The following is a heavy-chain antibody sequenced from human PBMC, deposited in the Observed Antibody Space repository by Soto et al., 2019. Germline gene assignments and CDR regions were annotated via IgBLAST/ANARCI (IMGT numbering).Heavy chain of an antibody. D-gene: IGHD6-13*01. Sequence: LRLSCAASGFTFSSYSMSWVRQAPGKGLEWVSAISGSGGSTYYADSVKGRFTISRDNSKNTLYLQMNSLRAEDTAVYYCAKGGSSWYYFDYWGQGTLVTVSS. J-gene: IGHJ4*02. CDR1: GFTFSSYS. CDR3: AKGGSSWYYFDY. CDR2: ISGSGGST. V-gene: IGHV3-23*01.